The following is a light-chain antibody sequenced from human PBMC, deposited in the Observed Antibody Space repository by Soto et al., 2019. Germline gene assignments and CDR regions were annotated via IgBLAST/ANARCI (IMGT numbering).Light chain of an antibody. CDR2: DAS. CDR1: QSVSSSY. Sequence: EIVLTQSPGTLSLSPGERATLSCRPSQSVSSSYFAWYQQKPGQAPRLLIYDASSRATGIPDRFSGSGSGTDFTLTISRLEPEDFAVYYCQQYGSSLYTFGQGTKLEIK. J-gene: IGKJ2*01. CDR3: QQYGSSLYT. V-gene: IGKV3-20*01.